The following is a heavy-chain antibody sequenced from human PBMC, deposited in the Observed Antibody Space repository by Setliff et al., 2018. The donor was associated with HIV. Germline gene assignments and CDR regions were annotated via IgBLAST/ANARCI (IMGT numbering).Heavy chain of an antibody. CDR2: IYYSGST. CDR3: AREGYGDKRERYFYYRDV. CDR1: GGSISSHY. V-gene: IGHV4-59*11. Sequence: SETLSLTCTVSGGSISSHYWSWIRQPPGKGLEWIGYIYYSGSTNYNPSLKSRVTISVDTSKNQFSLKLSSVTAADTAVYYCAREGYGDKRERYFYYRDVWATGTTVTVSS. J-gene: IGHJ6*03. D-gene: IGHD4-17*01.